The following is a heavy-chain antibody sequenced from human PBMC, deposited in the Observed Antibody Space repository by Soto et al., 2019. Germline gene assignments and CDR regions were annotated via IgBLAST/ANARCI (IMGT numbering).Heavy chain of an antibody. V-gene: IGHV4-39*01. J-gene: IGHJ4*02. CDR1: GGSISSSSYY. CDR3: ARHDYGDRLDY. D-gene: IGHD4-17*01. CDR2: IYYSGST. Sequence: QLQLQESGPGLVKPSETLSLTCTVSGGSISSSSYYWGWIRQPPGKGLEWIGSIYYSGSTYYNPSLKRRVTISVDTSKNQFSLKLSSVTAADTAVYYCARHDYGDRLDYWGQGTLVTVSS.